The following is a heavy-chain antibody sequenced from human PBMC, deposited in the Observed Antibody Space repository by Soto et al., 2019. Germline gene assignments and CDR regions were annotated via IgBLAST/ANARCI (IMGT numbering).Heavy chain of an antibody. D-gene: IGHD3-10*01. CDR2: INPNIGTA. V-gene: IGHV1-69*13. CDR3: ARANLGSGSYSYYYYYYGMDV. J-gene: IGHJ6*02. Sequence: GASVQVSCKASGYTFTGYYMHWVRQAPGQGLEWMGWINPNIGTANYAQKFQGRVTITADESTSTAYMELSSLRSEDTAVYYCARANLGSGSYSYYYYYYGMDVWGQGTTVTVSS. CDR1: GYTFTGYY.